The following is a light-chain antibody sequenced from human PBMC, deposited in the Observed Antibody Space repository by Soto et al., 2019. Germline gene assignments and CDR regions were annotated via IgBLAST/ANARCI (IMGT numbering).Light chain of an antibody. V-gene: IGKV3-20*01. CDR1: QSVSSSY. CDR2: GAS. J-gene: IGKJ2*01. CDR3: QQYDSSLYT. Sequence: EIVLTQSPSTLSLSPGERATLSCRASQSVSSSYLAWYQQKPGQAPRLLIYGASSRATGIPHRFSGSGSGTDFTLTISRLETEDFAVYYCQQYDSSLYTFGQGTKLEIK.